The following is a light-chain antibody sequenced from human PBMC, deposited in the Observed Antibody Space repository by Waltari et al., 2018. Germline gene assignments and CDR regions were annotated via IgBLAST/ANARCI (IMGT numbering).Light chain of an antibody. CDR2: RSN. V-gene: IGLV1-47*01. J-gene: IGLJ2*01. CDR3: ASWDESLNGVV. CDR1: SSNIKTNY. Sequence: QSVLTQPPPASGTPGQSVTISCSGSSSNIKTNYAYWYQQLPGAAPKLLIYRSNQRPSGVPDRFSGSKSGTSGSLAISGLRSEDEADYYCASWDESLNGVVFGGGTRLTVL.